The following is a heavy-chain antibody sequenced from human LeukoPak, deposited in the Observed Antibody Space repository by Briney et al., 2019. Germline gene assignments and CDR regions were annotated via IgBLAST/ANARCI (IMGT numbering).Heavy chain of an antibody. J-gene: IGHJ3*02. CDR1: GFTFSSYA. CDR2: ISGSGGST. Sequence: GGSLRLSCAASGFTFSSYAMSWVRQAPGKGLEWVSAISGSGGSTYYADSVKGRFTISRDNSKNTLYLQMNSLRAEDTAVYYCAKVTPGYSSSSAGAFDIWGQGTMVTVSS. D-gene: IGHD6-6*01. CDR3: AKVTPGYSSSSAGAFDI. V-gene: IGHV3-23*01.